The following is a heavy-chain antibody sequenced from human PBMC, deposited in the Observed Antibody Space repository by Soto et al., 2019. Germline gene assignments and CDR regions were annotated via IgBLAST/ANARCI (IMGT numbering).Heavy chain of an antibody. CDR2: ISWNSGSI. J-gene: IGHJ4*02. D-gene: IGHD5-18*01. CDR1: GFTFDDYA. V-gene: IGHV3-9*01. Sequence: QTGGSLRLSCAASGFTFDDYAMYWVRQAPGKGLEWVSGISWNSGSIGYADSVKGRFTISRDNAKNSLYQQMNSLRGEDTALYYCAKATQPWSPMYYFDYWGQGILVTVSS. CDR3: AKATQPWSPMYYFDY.